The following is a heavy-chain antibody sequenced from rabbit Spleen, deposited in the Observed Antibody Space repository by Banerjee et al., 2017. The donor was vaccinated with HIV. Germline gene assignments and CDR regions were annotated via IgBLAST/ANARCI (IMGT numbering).Heavy chain of an antibody. J-gene: IGHJ4*01. CDR3: AREKSGDYGYDL. D-gene: IGHD6-1*01. Sequence: QQQLEESGGDLVKPGGTLTLTCTVSGFSLSSYAMIWVRQAPGKGLEWIACIDGEGSGSTYYASWAKGRFTISKSSSTTVTLQMTSLTAADTATYFCAREKSGDYGYDLWGPGTLVTVS. CDR1: GFSLSSYA. CDR2: IDGEGSGST. V-gene: IGHV1S45*01.